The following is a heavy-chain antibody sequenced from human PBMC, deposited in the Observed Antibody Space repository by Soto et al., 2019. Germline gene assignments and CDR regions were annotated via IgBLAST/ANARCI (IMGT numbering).Heavy chain of an antibody. CDR3: ARDRRVGGNRYYYYGMDV. D-gene: IGHD3-10*01. CDR1: GYTFTSYY. Sequence: ASVKVSSKASGYTFTSYYMHWVRQAPGQGLEWMGIINPSGGSTSYAQKFQGRVTMTRDTSTSTVYMELSSLRSEDTAVYYCARDRRVGGNRYYYYGMDVWGQGTTVTVSS. J-gene: IGHJ6*02. V-gene: IGHV1-46*01. CDR2: INPSGGST.